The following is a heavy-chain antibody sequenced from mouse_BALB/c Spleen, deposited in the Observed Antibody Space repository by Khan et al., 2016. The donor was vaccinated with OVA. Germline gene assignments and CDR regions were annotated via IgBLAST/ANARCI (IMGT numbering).Heavy chain of an antibody. Sequence: QVPLKQSGAEVVRPGPSVKLSCKTSGYTFTNYWIHWVKQRFGQGLEWIARIYPGTVNTYYNEKLKDKATLTADKSSTTAYMQLSSLTSDESAVYCCAREKAVDDFDYWGQGTTLTVSA. D-gene: IGHD3-3*01. CDR2: IYPGTVNT. CDR3: AREKAVDDFDY. CDR1: GYTFTNYW. V-gene: IGHV1-76*01. J-gene: IGHJ2*01.